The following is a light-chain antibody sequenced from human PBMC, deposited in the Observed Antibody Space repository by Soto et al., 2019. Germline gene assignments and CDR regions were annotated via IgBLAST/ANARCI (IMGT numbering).Light chain of an antibody. CDR1: SSDVRTYMY. V-gene: IGLV2-11*01. Sequence: QSVLTQPRSVSGSPGQSVTISCTGTSSDVRTYMYVSSYKQHPGKAPKLMIYDVNNRPSGVPDRFSGSKSGNTASLTISGLQAEDEADYYCSSYAGSYVFGTGTKVTVL. CDR3: SSYAGSYV. J-gene: IGLJ1*01. CDR2: DVN.